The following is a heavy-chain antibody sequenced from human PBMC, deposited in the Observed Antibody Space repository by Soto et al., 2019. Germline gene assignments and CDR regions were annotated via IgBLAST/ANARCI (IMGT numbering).Heavy chain of an antibody. Sequence: SETLSLTCTVSGGSISSGDYYWSCIRQPPGKGLEWIGYIYYSGSTYYNPSLKSRVTISVDTSKNQFSLKLSSVTAADTAVYYCARGAGSSGYYYFGPHYFDYWGQGTLVTVSS. CDR3: ARGAGSSGYYYFGPHYFDY. CDR2: IYYSGST. V-gene: IGHV4-30-4*01. CDR1: GGSISSGDYY. D-gene: IGHD3-22*01. J-gene: IGHJ4*02.